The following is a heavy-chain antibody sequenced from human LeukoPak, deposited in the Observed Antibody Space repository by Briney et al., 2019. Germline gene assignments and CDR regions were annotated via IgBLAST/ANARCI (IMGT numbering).Heavy chain of an antibody. Sequence: GGSLRLSCAASGFTFSRFWMNWVRQAPGRGLEWVANIDQSGGRNNYVDSVKGRFTISRDNAKNSLFLEMSSLRADDTAVYFCARDVEGGTLDIWGQGTTVTASS. J-gene: IGHJ3*02. D-gene: IGHD1-1*01. V-gene: IGHV3-7*05. CDR2: IDQSGGRN. CDR1: GFTFSRFW. CDR3: ARDVEGGTLDI.